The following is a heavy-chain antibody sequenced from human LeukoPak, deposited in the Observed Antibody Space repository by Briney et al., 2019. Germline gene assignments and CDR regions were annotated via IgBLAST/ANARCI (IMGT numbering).Heavy chain of an antibody. CDR1: GFTFSSYA. V-gene: IGHV3-23*01. D-gene: IGHD5-12*01. CDR3: ARINSGNDLCGKVDFDY. Sequence: GGSLRLSCAASGFTFSSYAMSWVRQAPGKGLEWVSAISGSGGGTYYADSVKGRFTISRDNSKNTLYLQMNSLRAEDKAVYYCARINSGNDLCGKVDFDYWGQGTLVTVSS. CDR2: ISGSGGGT. J-gene: IGHJ4*02.